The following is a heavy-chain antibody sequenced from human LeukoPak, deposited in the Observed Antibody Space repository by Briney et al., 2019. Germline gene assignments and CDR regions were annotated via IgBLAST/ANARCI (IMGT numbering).Heavy chain of an antibody. D-gene: IGHD1-26*01. Sequence: PGGSLSLSCAASGFTYSSYAMSWVRQAPGKGLEWVSAISGSGGSTYYADSVKGRFTISRDNSKNTLYLQMNSLRAEDTAVYYCAKDRSPAGIVGATGAFDIWGQGTMVTVSS. CDR2: ISGSGGST. CDR1: GFTYSSYA. J-gene: IGHJ3*02. CDR3: AKDRSPAGIVGATGAFDI. V-gene: IGHV3-23*01.